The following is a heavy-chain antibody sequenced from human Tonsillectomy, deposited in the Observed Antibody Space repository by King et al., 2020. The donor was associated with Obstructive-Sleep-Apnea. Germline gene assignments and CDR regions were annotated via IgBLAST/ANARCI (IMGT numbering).Heavy chain of an antibody. D-gene: IGHD1-26*01. CDR2: ISAYNGNT. J-gene: IGHJ5*01. CDR3: ARAPSGTYDS. CDR1: GYTFSSYG. Sequence: QLVQSGAEVKKPGASVRVFCKASGYTFSSYGITWLRQAPGQGLEWVAWISAYNGNTEYAQKFQGRVSATTDTATSTVYMDLWSLRSDDTAVYYCARAPSGTYDSWGQGTLVTVSS. V-gene: IGHV1-18*04.